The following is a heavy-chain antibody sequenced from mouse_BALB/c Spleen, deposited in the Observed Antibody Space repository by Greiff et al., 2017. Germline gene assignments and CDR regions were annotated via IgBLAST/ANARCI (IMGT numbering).Heavy chain of an antibody. CDR3: ERFERCDPDY. CDR2: ISTGSSTI. Sequence: EVQRVESGGGLVQPGGSLKFSCAASGFTFSSFGMHWVRQAPEKGLEWVAYISTGSSTIYYADTVKGRYTISRDNTNNTLFLQMTRLRSENTAMYYCERFERCDPDYWGQGTTLTVSA. CDR1: GFTFSSFG. J-gene: IGHJ2*01. V-gene: IGHV5-17*02.